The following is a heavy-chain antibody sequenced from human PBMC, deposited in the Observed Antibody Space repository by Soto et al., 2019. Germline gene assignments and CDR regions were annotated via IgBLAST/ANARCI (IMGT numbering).Heavy chain of an antibody. D-gene: IGHD3-22*01. V-gene: IGHV3-74*01. CDR1: GFTFSNYW. Sequence: EVQLVESGGGLVQPGGSLRLSCAASGFTFSNYWMNWVRQAPGKGLMWVSRIRNDGSTTDYADSVKGRFTVSRDNAKNMRSLQMSRLRTEERAVYYCVRDECDSSGRYYGWPYWGQGAPVTVSS. J-gene: IGHJ4*02. CDR3: VRDECDSSGRYYGWPY. CDR2: IRNDGSTT.